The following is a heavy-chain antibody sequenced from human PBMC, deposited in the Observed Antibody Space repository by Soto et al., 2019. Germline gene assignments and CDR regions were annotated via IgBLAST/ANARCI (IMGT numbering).Heavy chain of an antibody. Sequence: GGSLRLSCAASGFTFSSYGMHWVRQAPGKGLEWVAVIWYGGSNKYYADSVKGRFTISRDNSKNTLYLQMNSLRAEDTAVYYCARDTVPYYYDSSGLRQDYYYYGMDVWGQGTTVTVSS. J-gene: IGHJ6*02. CDR3: ARDTVPYYYDSSGLRQDYYYYGMDV. D-gene: IGHD3-22*01. CDR1: GFTFSSYG. V-gene: IGHV3-33*08. CDR2: IWYGGSNK.